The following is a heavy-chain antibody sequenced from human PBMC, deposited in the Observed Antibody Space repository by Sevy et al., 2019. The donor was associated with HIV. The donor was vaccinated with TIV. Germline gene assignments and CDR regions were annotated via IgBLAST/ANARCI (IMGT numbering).Heavy chain of an antibody. Sequence: SKTLSLTCTVSGDSFSNYYWSWIRQSPGKGLEWIGYIYHNGSTNFNRSLKRRVTISVYTSKNQFSLKLNSVTAADTAVYYCARGKVLFDYWGQGTLVTVSS. CDR1: GDSFSNYY. CDR3: ARGKVLFDY. D-gene: IGHD3-10*01. V-gene: IGHV4-59*01. J-gene: IGHJ4*02. CDR2: IYHNGST.